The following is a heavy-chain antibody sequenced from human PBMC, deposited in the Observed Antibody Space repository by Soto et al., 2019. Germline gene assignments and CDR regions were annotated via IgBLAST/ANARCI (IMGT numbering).Heavy chain of an antibody. Sequence: GESLKISCESHGYSFTTYWITWVRQKPGKGLEWVGSFHPGESDTRYSPSFQGQVTISADRSLATAYLQWSSLQAAGTAIYYCARHEATYYNFYGMDVWGQGTTVTVSS. CDR1: GYSFTTYW. V-gene: IGHV5-51*01. J-gene: IGHJ6*02. CDR2: FHPGESDT. CDR3: ARHEATYYNFYGMDV.